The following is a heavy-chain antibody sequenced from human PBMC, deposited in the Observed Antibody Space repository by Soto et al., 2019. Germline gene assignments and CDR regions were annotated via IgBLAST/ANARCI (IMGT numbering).Heavy chain of an antibody. J-gene: IGHJ1*01. V-gene: IGHV1-69*01. CDR3: ARDPRSITGTTSSEDFQH. CDR1: GGTFSGYA. Sequence: QAQLMQSGAEVKEPGSSVKVSCKASGGTFSGYAISWVRQAPGQGLECLGGIIPIFGITNYAQKFQNRLTIAADEASATGYMDLRRLTAEDSAIYYCARDPRSITGTTSSEDFQHWGQGTLVSVS. CDR2: IIPIFGIT. D-gene: IGHD1-1*01.